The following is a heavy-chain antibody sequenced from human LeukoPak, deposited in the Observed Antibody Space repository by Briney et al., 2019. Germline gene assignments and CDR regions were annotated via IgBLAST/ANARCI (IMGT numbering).Heavy chain of an antibody. Sequence: GGSQRLSCVTSGFTFRSSAMHWVRQAPGRGLEWIAFISWDGVVIYYADSVKGRFTISRDTSKKQVSLQMDSLRAEDTAVYYCVKDIIAVAGTNYWGQGTLVTVSS. D-gene: IGHD6-19*01. J-gene: IGHJ4*02. CDR2: ISWDGVVI. V-gene: IGHV3-30*18. CDR1: GFTFRSSA. CDR3: VKDIIAVAGTNY.